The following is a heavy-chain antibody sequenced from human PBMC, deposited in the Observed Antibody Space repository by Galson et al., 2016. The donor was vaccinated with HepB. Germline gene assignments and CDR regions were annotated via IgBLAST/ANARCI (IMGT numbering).Heavy chain of an antibody. V-gene: IGHV1-8*01. Sequence: SVKVSCKASGYDLITNDISWVRLAPGQGLEWMGWLNPNSGNTGYAQSFKGRLTLTRDASISTAYMELSGLRPDDTAIYYCARVHFYFDFRGQGTLVTVSS. D-gene: IGHD3-3*02. CDR1: GYDLITND. CDR2: LNPNSGNT. CDR3: ARVHFYFDF. J-gene: IGHJ4*02.